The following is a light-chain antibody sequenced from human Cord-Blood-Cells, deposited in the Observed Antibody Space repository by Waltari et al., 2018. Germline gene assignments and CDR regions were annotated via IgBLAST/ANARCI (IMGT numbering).Light chain of an antibody. Sequence: IQLTQSTSSLSDSVEARVTITCRASQGISNYLAWYQQKPGKVLELLIYAASTLQSGVPSRFSGGGSGTDFTLTISSLQPEDVATYYCQKYNSAPFTFGPGTKVDIK. CDR2: AAS. CDR1: QGISNY. V-gene: IGKV1-27*01. J-gene: IGKJ3*01. CDR3: QKYNSAPFT.